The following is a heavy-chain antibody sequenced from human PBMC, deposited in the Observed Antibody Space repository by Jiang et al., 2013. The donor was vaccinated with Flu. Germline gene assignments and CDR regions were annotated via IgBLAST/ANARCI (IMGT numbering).Heavy chain of an antibody. D-gene: IGHD2-15*01. CDR2: IYTDDST. CDR1: GFTVSSNY. Sequence: SGGGLVQPGGSLRLSCAASGFTVSSNYMSWVRQALGKGLECVSIIYTDDSTYYADSVRGRFTISRDNSKNMVYLQMNSLRVEDTAVYYCARVRWMDVWGQGTTVTVSS. V-gene: IGHV3-66*01. CDR3: ARVRWMDV. J-gene: IGHJ6*02.